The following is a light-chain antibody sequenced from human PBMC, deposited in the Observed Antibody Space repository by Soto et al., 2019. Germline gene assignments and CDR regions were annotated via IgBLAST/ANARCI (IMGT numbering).Light chain of an antibody. Sequence: EIVLTQSPGTLSLSPGERATLSCRASQSVSSSYLAWYQQKPGQAPRLHIYGASSRATGIPDRFSGSGSGTDFTLTISRLEPEDFAVYYCQQYGSSHTFGQGTKLEIK. CDR1: QSVSSSY. V-gene: IGKV3-20*01. J-gene: IGKJ2*01. CDR2: GAS. CDR3: QQYGSSHT.